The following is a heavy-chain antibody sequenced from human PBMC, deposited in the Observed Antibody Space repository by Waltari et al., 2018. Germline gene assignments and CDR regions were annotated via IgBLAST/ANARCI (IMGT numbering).Heavy chain of an antibody. V-gene: IGHV3-7*01. CDR3: ARDRGYFDY. CDR2: IKEDGGEK. D-gene: IGHD3-10*01. Sequence: EVQLVESGGGLVQPGGSLRLSCAASGLTFGQFWMGWVRQAPGEGLEWGDSIKEDGGEKYYVDSLKGRIIISRDNAKNSLYLQMNSLRVEDTAVYYCARDRGYFDYWGLGTLVTVSS. CDR1: GLTFGQFW. J-gene: IGHJ4*02.